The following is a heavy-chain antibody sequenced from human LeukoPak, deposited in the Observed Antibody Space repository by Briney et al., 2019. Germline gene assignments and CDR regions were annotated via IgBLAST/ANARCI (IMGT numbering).Heavy chain of an antibody. CDR3: ARDRGLYYFDY. Sequence: GGSLRLSWAASGFTFSTYEMNWVRQAPEKGLEWLSYISGSGSFIYYADSVKGRFTISRDSAKNSLYLQMNSLRAEDTAVYYCARDRGLYYFDYWGQGTLVTVSS. V-gene: IGHV3-48*03. CDR1: GFTFSTYE. J-gene: IGHJ4*02. D-gene: IGHD2-15*01. CDR2: ISGSGSFI.